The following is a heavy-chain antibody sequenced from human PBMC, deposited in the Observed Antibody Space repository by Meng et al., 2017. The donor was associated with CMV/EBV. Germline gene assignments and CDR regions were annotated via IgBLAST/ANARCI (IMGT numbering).Heavy chain of an antibody. Sequence: SVKVSCKASGGTFSSYAISWVRQAPGQGLKWMGGIIPIFGTANYAQKFQGRVTITTDESTSTAYMELSSLRSEDTAVYYCARMDKGYCSSTSCHDLDNYYYYGMDVWGQGTTVTVSS. J-gene: IGHJ6*02. CDR2: IIPIFGTA. CDR1: GGTFSSYA. V-gene: IGHV1-69*05. CDR3: ARMDKGYCSSTSCHDLDNYYYYGMDV. D-gene: IGHD2-2*01.